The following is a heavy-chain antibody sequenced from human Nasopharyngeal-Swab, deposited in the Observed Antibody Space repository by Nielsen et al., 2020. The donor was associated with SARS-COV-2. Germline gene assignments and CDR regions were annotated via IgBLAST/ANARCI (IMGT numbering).Heavy chain of an antibody. CDR1: GFSFTSYW. CDR2: IHPGDSDT. J-gene: IGHJ6*02. V-gene: IGHV5-51*01. Sequence: GESLKISCKGSGFSFTSYWIGRVRQMPGKGLEWIGIIHPGDSDTRYSPSFQGQVTISADKSISTTYLQWYSLKASDTAMYYCARHWPASSSGHYYGMDVWGQGTTVTVSS. CDR3: ARHWPASSSGHYYGMDV. D-gene: IGHD6-6*01.